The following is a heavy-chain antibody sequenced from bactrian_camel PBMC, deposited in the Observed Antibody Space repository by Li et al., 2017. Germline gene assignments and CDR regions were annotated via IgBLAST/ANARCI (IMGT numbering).Heavy chain of an antibody. CDR2: IDSDGST. D-gene: IGHD5*01. CDR3: AADCTTVAGGARAAVFGY. J-gene: IGHJ6*01. V-gene: IGHV3S63*01. CDR1: GFTLADSD. Sequence: VQLVESGGGSVRAGGSLNLSCTASGFTLADSDMGWFRQAPGKEREGVAAIDSDGSTSYADSVKGRFTISQDNAKNTLYLQMNSLKPEDTAMYYCAADCTTVAGGARAAVFGYWGQGTQVTVS.